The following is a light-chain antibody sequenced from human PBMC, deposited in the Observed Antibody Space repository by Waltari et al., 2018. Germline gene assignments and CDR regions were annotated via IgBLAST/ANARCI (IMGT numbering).Light chain of an antibody. CDR1: NSNIGSNS. CDR3: ATWDESLNGVV. CDR2: WRN. Sequence: QSVLTQPPSASGNPGQTVTISCSGGNSNIGSNSVDWYQQFPGTAPKLLIYWRNRRRSGVPVRFSGSKAGTYASLAISGLRSEDEADYYCATWDESLNGVVIGGGTKLSVL. J-gene: IGLJ3*02. V-gene: IGLV1-47*01.